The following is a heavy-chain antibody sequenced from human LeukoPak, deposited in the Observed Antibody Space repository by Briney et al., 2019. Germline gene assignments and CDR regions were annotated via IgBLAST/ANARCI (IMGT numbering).Heavy chain of an antibody. CDR2: IKQDASDK. Sequence: PGGSLRLSCAASEFTFSSRWMSWVRQAPGKGLEWVANIKQDASDKYYVDSVKGRFTISRDNAKNSLYLRMNSLRAEDTAVYFCARHSNKYDYDSSGHYRSFDYWGQGTLVTVSS. V-gene: IGHV3-7*01. J-gene: IGHJ4*02. D-gene: IGHD3-22*01. CDR3: ARHSNKYDYDSSGHYRSFDY. CDR1: EFTFSSRW.